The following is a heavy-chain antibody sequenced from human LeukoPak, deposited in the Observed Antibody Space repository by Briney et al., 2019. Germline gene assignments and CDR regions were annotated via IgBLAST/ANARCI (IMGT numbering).Heavy chain of an antibody. CDR1: GDSFRSSPYY. CDR2: ISYTGNT. J-gene: IGHJ4*02. D-gene: IGHD3-16*01. Sequence: SETLSLTCTVSGDSFRSSPYYWGWIRQPPGKGLEWIGQISYTGNTYYNPSLKSRVTISLDTSKNQFSLNLSSVTAADTAIYYCAKNPHHDDDADEGFDYWGQGTLVTVSS. V-gene: IGHV4-39*07. CDR3: AKNPHHDDDADEGFDY.